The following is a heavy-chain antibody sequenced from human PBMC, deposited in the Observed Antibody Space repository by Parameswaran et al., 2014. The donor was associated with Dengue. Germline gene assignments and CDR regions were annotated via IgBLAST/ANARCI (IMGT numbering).Heavy chain of an antibody. Sequence: RWIRQPPGKGLEWIGYIYNSGSTDYNPSLKSRVTISVDRSKNQFSLKMSSVTAADTAVYYCARADDVDILFDFWGPGTLVTVSS. CDR3: ARADDVDILFDF. J-gene: IGHJ4*02. V-gene: IGHV4-31*02. CDR2: IYNSGST. D-gene: IGHD3-16*01.